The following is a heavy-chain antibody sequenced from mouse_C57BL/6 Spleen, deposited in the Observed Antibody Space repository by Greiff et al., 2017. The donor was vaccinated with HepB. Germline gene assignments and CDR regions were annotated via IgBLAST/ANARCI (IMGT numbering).Heavy chain of an antibody. CDR3: AKDYGNYVGWFAY. CDR2: IYPGDGDT. J-gene: IGHJ3*01. D-gene: IGHD2-1*01. V-gene: IGHV1-82*01. Sequence: QVQLQQSGPELVKPGASVKISCKASGYAFSSSWMNWVKQRPGKGLEWIGRIYPGDGDTNYNGKFKGKATLTADKSSSTAYMQLSSLTSEDSAVYFCAKDYGNYVGWFAYWGQGTLVTVSA. CDR1: GYAFSSSW.